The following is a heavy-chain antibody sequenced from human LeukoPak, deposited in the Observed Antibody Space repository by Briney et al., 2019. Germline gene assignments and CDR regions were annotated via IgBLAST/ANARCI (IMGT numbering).Heavy chain of an antibody. J-gene: IGHJ4*02. D-gene: IGHD3-10*01. V-gene: IGHV4-34*01. CDR2: INHSGST. CDR3: ARGRTYYYGSGSNDY. CDR1: GGSFSGYY. Sequence: PSETLSLTCAVYGGSFSGYYWSWIRQPPGKGLKWIGEINHSGSTNYNPSLKSRVTISVDTSKNQFSLKLSSVTAADTAVYYCARGRTYYYGSGSNDYWGQGTLVTVSS.